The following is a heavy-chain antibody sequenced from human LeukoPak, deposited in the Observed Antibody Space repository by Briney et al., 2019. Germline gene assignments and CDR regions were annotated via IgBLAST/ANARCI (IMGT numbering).Heavy chain of an antibody. J-gene: IGHJ4*02. CDR2: IRYDGSNK. V-gene: IGHV3-30*02. CDR1: GFTFSSYG. D-gene: IGHD1-26*01. Sequence: PGGSLRLSCAASGFTFSSYGMHWVRQAPGKGLEWVAFIRYDGSNKYYADSVKGRFTISRDNSKNTLYLQMNSLRAEDTAVYYCAKGTDKWELLHYFDYWGQGTLVTVSS. CDR3: AKGTDKWELLHYFDY.